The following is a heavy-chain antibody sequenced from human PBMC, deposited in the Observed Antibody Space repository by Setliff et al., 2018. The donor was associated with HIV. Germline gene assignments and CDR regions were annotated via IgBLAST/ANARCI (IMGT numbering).Heavy chain of an antibody. V-gene: IGHV3-13*01. CDR2: IGIAGDA. D-gene: IGHD5-18*01. CDR1: GFTFSSYD. CDR3: ARDYSYGGSLIYFDY. J-gene: IGHJ4*02. Sequence: GGSLRLSCAASGFTFSSYDMQWVRQAPGKGLEWVSAIGIAGDAYYAGSVKGRFTISRENAKNSLYLHMNSLTAGDTAVYYCARDYSYGGSLIYFDYWGQGTLVTVSS.